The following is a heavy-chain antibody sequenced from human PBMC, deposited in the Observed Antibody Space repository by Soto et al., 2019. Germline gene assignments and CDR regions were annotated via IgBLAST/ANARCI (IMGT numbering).Heavy chain of an antibody. D-gene: IGHD4-17*01. CDR2: IKQDGSEK. CDR1: GFTFSTYW. V-gene: IGHV3-7*01. CDR3: AGHYGDYASIIDC. Sequence: EVQLVESGGGLVQPGGSLRLSCAASGFTFSTYWMSWVRQAPGKGLESVANIKQDGSEKYYVDSVKGRSTISRDNSKNTVYLKLYSLSADDTPAYDCAGHYGDYASIIDCCGQGSLVTVSS. J-gene: IGHJ4*02.